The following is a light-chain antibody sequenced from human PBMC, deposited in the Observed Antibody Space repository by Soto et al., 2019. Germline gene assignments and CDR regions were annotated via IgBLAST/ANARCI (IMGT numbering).Light chain of an antibody. CDR1: QSISSNY. CDR2: GAS. V-gene: IGKV3-20*01. Sequence: EIVLTQSPGTLSLSPGERDTLSCRASQSISSNYLAWYQQKPGQAPRLLIYGASTRATGIPDRFSGSGSGTDFTLTISRLEPEDFAVYHCQQYDDSMTFGQGTKVDI. CDR3: QQYDDSMT. J-gene: IGKJ1*01.